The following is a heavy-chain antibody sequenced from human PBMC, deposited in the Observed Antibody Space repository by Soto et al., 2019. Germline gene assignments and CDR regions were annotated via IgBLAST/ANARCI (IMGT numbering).Heavy chain of an antibody. CDR3: ARGARGTWAYHHNRDV. V-gene: IGHV5-51*01. D-gene: IGHD1-1*01. Sequence: PGESLKIACQASGYNFFKYWIRWVRQETGKGLEWIGIVYPYDSDTRYRPSFQGQVIISADKSINAACLQWNSLKASYSAIYYRARGARGTWAYHHNRDVWGQGTTVTVSS. J-gene: IGHJ6*02. CDR2: VYPYDSDT. CDR1: GYNFFKYW.